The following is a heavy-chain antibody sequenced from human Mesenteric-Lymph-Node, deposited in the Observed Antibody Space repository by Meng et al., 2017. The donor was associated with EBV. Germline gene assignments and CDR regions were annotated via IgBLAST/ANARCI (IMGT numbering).Heavy chain of an antibody. CDR2: IYHSGIT. CDR1: GGSISSSNW. J-gene: IGHJ5*02. V-gene: IGHV4-4*02. CDR3: ASAQCSGGGCPGGS. Sequence: QVPLQELGPGLVNPSGTLSLTCAGSGGSISSSNWWSWVRQPPGKGLEWIGEIYHSGITNYNPSLSSRVTMSVDKSKNQFSLNLISLTAADTAVYYCASAQCSGGGCPGGSWGQGTLVTVSS. D-gene: IGHD2-15*01.